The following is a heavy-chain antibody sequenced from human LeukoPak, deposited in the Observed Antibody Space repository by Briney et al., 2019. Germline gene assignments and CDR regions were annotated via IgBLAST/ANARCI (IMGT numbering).Heavy chain of an antibody. CDR1: GGTISSSSYY. J-gene: IGHJ4*02. CDR3: ARHVRFLEWLSSYYFDY. V-gene: IGHV4-39*01. CDR2: IYYSGTT. Sequence: KPSETLSLTCTVSGGTISSSSYYWGWIRQPPGKGLEWIGSIYYSGTTYYNPSLKSRVTISVDTSKSQFSLRLTSVTAADTAVYYCARHVRFLEWLSSYYFDYWGQGTRVTVSS. D-gene: IGHD3-3*01.